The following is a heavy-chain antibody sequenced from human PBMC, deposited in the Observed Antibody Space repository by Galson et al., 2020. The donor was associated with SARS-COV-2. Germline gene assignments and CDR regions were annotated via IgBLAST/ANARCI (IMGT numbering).Heavy chain of an antibody. CDR2: IDWDDDK. D-gene: IGHD3-9*01. V-gene: IGHV2-70*01. CDR1: GFSLSTSGMC. Sequence: SGPTLMKPTQTLTLTCTFSGFSLSTSGMCVSWIRQPPGKALEWLALIDWDDDKYYSTSLKTRLTISKDTSKNQVVLTMTNMDPVDTATYYCARTHYDILTGRNWFDPWGQGTLVTVSS. CDR3: ARTHYDILTGRNWFDP. J-gene: IGHJ5*02.